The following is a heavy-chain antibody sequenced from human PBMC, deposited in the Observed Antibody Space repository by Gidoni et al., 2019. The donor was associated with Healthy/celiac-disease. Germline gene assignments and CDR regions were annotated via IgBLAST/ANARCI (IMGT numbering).Heavy chain of an antibody. CDR1: GFTFSSYA. J-gene: IGHJ5*02. CDR2: NRGSGGNT. Sequence: EVQLLESGGGLVQPGGSLRLSCAASGFTFSSYAMSWVRQAPGKGLEWVSVNRGSGGNTYYADSVKGRFTISRDNSKNTLYLQMNSLRAEDTAVYYCAKGGGSSWSNWFDPWGQGTLVTVSS. CDR3: AKGGGSSWSNWFDP. V-gene: IGHV3-23*01. D-gene: IGHD6-13*01.